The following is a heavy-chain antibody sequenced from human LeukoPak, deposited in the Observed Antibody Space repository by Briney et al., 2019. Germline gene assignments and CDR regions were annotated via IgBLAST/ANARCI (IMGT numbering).Heavy chain of an antibody. V-gene: IGHV4-4*07. J-gene: IGHJ3*02. D-gene: IGHD2/OR15-2a*01. CDR2: IDTSGIT. CDR1: GGSISSYY. Sequence: KPSETLSLTCTVSGGSISSYYWSWIRQPAGKGLEWIGRIDTSGITNYNPSLKSRVTMSVDTSKNQFFLKVNSVTAADTAVYYCSRDRISAVVDVLDIWGQGTMVTVSS. CDR3: SRDRISAVVDVLDI.